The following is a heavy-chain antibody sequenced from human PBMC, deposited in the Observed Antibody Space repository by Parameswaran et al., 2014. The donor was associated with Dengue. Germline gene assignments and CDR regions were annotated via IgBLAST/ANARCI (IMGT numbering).Heavy chain of an antibody. CDR2: INTNTGNP. J-gene: IGHJ4*02. Sequence: ASVKVSCKASGYTFTGYAMNWVRQAPGQGLEWMGWINTNTGNPTYAQGFTGRFVFSLDTSVSTAYLQISSLKAEDTAVYYCARVLLWFGELWENDYWGQGTLVTVSS. CDR1: GYTFTGYA. D-gene: IGHD3-10*01. CDR3: ARVLLWFGELWENDY. V-gene: IGHV7-4-1*02.